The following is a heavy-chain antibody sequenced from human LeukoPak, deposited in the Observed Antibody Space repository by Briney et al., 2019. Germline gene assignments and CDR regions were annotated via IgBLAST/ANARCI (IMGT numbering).Heavy chain of an antibody. V-gene: IGHV4-34*01. CDR2: INHSGST. CDR3: AREGPPGLESGYDDDY. D-gene: IGHD5-12*01. J-gene: IGHJ4*02. Sequence: PSETLSLTCAVYGVSFSGYYWSWIRQPPGKGLEWIGEINHSGSTNHNPSLKSRVTISVDTSKNQFSLKLSSVTAADTAVYYCAREGPPGLESGYDDDYWGQGTLVTVSS. CDR1: GVSFSGYY.